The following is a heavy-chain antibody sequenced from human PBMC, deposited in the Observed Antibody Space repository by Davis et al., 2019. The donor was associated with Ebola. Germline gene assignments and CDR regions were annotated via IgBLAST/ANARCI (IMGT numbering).Heavy chain of an antibody. Sequence: SETLSLTCTVSGGSISSYYWSWIRQPPGKGLEWIGYIYYSGSTNYNPSLKSRVTISVDTSKNQFSLKLSSVTAADTAVYYCARDAYYYDSSGYSRALLGYWGQGTLVTVSS. CDR1: GGSISSYY. V-gene: IGHV4-59*01. D-gene: IGHD3-22*01. CDR2: IYYSGST. J-gene: IGHJ4*02. CDR3: ARDAYYYDSSGYSRALLGY.